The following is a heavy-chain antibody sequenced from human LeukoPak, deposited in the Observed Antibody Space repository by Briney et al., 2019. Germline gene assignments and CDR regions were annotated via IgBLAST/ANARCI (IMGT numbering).Heavy chain of an antibody. CDR2: IIPIFGTA. CDR3: ARAPAWGYCSGGSCQGWFDP. D-gene: IGHD2-15*01. Sequence: GASVKVSCKASGGTFSSYAISWVRQAPGQGLEWMGGIIPIFGTANYAQKFQGRVTITADESTSTAYMELSSLRSEDTAVYYCARAPAWGYCSGGSCQGWFDPWGQGILVTVSS. CDR1: GGTFSSYA. V-gene: IGHV1-69*13. J-gene: IGHJ5*02.